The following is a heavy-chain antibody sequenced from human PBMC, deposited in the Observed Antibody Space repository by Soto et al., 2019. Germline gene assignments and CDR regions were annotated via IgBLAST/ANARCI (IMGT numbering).Heavy chain of an antibody. D-gene: IGHD5-12*01. J-gene: IGHJ6*03. CDR1: GFTFSDYY. V-gene: IGHV3-11*01. CDR3: ARERGRLYYYYYMDV. Sequence: GGSLRLSCAASGFTFSDYYMSWIRQAPGKGLEWVSYISSSGSTIYYADSVKGRFTISRDNAKNSLYLQMNSLRAEDTAVYYCARERGRLYYYYYMDVWGKGTTVTVSS. CDR2: ISSSGSTI.